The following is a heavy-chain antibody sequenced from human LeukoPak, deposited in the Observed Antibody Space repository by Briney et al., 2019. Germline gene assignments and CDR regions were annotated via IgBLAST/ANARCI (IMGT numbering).Heavy chain of an antibody. Sequence: GGSLRLSCAASGFTSSAYDMHWVCQITGGGLEWVSTSGTVGDTFYSDSVKGRFTISRDNAKNSLYLQMNSLRAEDTAVYYCARATPLYIWGQGTMVTVSS. V-gene: IGHV3-13*04. CDR1: GFTSSAYD. CDR2: SGTVGDT. J-gene: IGHJ3*02. CDR3: ARATPLYI.